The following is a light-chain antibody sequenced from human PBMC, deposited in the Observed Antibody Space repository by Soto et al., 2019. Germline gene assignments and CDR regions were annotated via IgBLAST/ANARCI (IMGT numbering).Light chain of an antibody. CDR1: QSVTTSS. J-gene: IGKJ2*01. CDR3: QQYGSSPLYA. V-gene: IGKV3-20*01. Sequence: EIVLTQSPGTLSLSPGERATLSCRASQSVTTSSLAWYQQRPGQAPRLLIYGASSRATDIPDRFSGSGSGTDFTLTISRLAPADFAVYYCQQYGSSPLYAFGQGTKLEIK. CDR2: GAS.